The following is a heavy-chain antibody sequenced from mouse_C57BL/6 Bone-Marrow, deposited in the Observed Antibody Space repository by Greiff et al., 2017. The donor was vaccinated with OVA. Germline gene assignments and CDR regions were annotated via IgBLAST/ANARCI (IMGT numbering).Heavy chain of an antibody. CDR1: GYAFTNYL. J-gene: IGHJ3*01. CDR3: ASPVVATRFAY. D-gene: IGHD1-1*01. V-gene: IGHV1-54*01. Sequence: QVQLQQSGAELVRPGTSVKVSCKASGYAFTNYLLAWVKQRPGQGLEWIGVINPGSGGTNYNEQFKGKATLTADKASSTAYMQLSSLTSEDSAVYFCASPVVATRFAYWGQGTLVTVSA. CDR2: INPGSGGT.